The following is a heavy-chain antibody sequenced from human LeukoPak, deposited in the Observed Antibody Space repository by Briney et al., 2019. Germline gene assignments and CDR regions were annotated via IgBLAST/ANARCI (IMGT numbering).Heavy chain of an antibody. CDR3: ARASIIAAAGPYYFDY. J-gene: IGHJ4*02. D-gene: IGHD6-13*01. CDR2: IIPIFGTA. Sequence: ASVKVSCKASGYTFTSYGISWVRQAPGQGLEGMGGIIPIFGTANYAQKFQGRVTITADKSTTTAYMELSSLRSEDTAVYYCARASIIAAAGPYYFDYWGQGTLVTVSS. CDR1: GYTFTSYG. V-gene: IGHV1-69*06.